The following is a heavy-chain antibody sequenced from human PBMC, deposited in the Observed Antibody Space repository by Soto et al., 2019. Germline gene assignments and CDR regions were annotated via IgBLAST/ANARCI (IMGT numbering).Heavy chain of an antibody. D-gene: IGHD3-9*01. Sequence: PSETLSLTCTVSGGSISSYYWSWIRQPPGKGLEWIGYIYYSGSTNYNPSLKSRVTISVDTSKNQFSLKPSSVTAADTAVYYCARRRDYDILTGYYDYWGQGTLVTVSS. CDR2: IYYSGST. CDR1: GGSISSYY. J-gene: IGHJ4*02. CDR3: ARRRDYDILTGYYDY. V-gene: IGHV4-59*01.